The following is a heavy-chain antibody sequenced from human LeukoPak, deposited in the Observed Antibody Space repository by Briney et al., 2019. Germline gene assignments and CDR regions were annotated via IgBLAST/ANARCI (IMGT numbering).Heavy chain of an antibody. D-gene: IGHD6-19*01. J-gene: IGHJ3*02. CDR2: LYTSGST. CDR3: ARRSSDWNAFDI. V-gene: IGHV4-4*07. CDR1: GGSISNYD. Sequence: SETLSLTCTVSGGSISNYDWSWIRQPAGKGLEWIGRLYTSGSTNYNPSLKSRVTMSFDTSRNQFSLKLSSMTAADTAMYYCARRSSDWNAFDIWGQGTMVTVSS.